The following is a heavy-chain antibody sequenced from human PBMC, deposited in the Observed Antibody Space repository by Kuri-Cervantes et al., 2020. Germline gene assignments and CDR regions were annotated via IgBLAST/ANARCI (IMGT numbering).Heavy chain of an antibody. D-gene: IGHD2-2*01. J-gene: IGHJ6*03. Sequence: LSLTCAASGFTLSSYNMIWVRQAPGMGLEWVSSISESGAYIYYAGSVKGRFTISRDNAKNSLYLQMNSLRAEDTAVYYCARDSRVPAAVEGSHSYLFFYYYMDVWGKGTTVTVSS. V-gene: IGHV3-21*01. CDR2: ISESGAYI. CDR1: GFTLSSYN. CDR3: ARDSRVPAAVEGSHSYLFFYYYMDV.